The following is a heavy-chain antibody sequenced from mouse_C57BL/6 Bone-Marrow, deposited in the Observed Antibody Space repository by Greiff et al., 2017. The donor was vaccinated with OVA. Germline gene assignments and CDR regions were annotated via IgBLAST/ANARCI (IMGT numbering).Heavy chain of an antibody. V-gene: IGHV1-81*01. CDR3: ARRLGRPLDD. CDR2: IYPRSGNT. D-gene: IGHD4-1*01. Sequence: QVQLKESGAELARPGASVKLSCKASGYTFTSYGISWVKQRTGQGLEWIGEIYPRSGNTYYNEKFKGKATLTADKSSSTAYMELRSLTSEDSAVYFCARRLGRPLDDWGQGTTLTVAS. J-gene: IGHJ2*01. CDR1: GYTFTSYG.